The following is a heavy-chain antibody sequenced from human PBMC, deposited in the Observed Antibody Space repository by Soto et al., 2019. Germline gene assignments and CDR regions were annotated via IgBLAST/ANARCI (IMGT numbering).Heavy chain of an antibody. D-gene: IGHD6-6*01. V-gene: IGHV1-58*01. CDR3: AADVPGNFEYSSSSRFFGMDV. J-gene: IGHJ6*02. CDR2: IVVGSGNT. CDR1: GFTFTSSA. Sequence: GASVKVSCKASGFTFTSSAVQWVRQARGQRLEWIGWIVVGSGNTNYAQKFQERVTITRDMSTSTAYMELSSLRSEDTAVYYCAADVPGNFEYSSSSRFFGMDVWGQGTTVTVSS.